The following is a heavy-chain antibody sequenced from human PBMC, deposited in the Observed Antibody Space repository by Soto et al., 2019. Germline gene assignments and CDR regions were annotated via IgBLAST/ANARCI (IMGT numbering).Heavy chain of an antibody. J-gene: IGHJ4*01. D-gene: IGHD2-21*01. CDR3: TGICFGEIYNY. V-gene: IGHV3-15*07. Sequence: VELVESGGGLVKPGGSLTLSCAASGFSFKNAWMNWVRQAPGKGLDWVGRSKNKNDGGTIDYAAFVKGRFTISRDASENTLYLHMNDLKTEDSAVYFCTGICFGEIYNYWGQGSLVTVSA. CDR1: GFSFKNAW. CDR2: SKNKNDGGTI.